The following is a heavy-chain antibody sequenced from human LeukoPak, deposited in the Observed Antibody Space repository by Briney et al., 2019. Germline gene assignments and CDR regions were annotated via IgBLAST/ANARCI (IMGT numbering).Heavy chain of an antibody. J-gene: IGHJ4*02. V-gene: IGHV1-18*01. CDR2: ISAYNGNT. D-gene: IGHD3-10*01. CDR3: ARDLTYYYGSGSSGVYYFDY. Sequence: GASVKVSCKASGYTFTSYGISWVRQAPGQGLEWMGWISAYNGNTNYAQKLQGGVTMTTDTSTSTAYMELRSLRSDDTAVYYCARDLTYYYGSGSSGVYYFDYWGQGTLVTVSS. CDR1: GYTFTSYG.